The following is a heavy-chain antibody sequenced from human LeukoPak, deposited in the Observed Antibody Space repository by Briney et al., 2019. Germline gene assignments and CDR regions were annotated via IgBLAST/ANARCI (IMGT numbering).Heavy chain of an antibody. Sequence: GGSLRLSCAASGFTFSSYGMSWVRQAPGKGLEWVSAISGSGGSTYYADSVKGRFTISRDNAKNTLYLQMNSLRAEDTAVYYCARTYYYGSGSIHWAFDIWGQGTMVTVSS. CDR2: ISGSGGST. CDR1: GFTFSSYG. CDR3: ARTYYYGSGSIHWAFDI. V-gene: IGHV3-23*01. D-gene: IGHD3-10*01. J-gene: IGHJ3*02.